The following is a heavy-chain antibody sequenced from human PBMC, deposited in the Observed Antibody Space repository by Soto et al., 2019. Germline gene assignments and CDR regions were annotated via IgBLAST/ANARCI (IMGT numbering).Heavy chain of an antibody. D-gene: IGHD3-10*01. CDR3: ACSETAPKWTMVRGGYFDY. CDR2: ISAYNGNT. J-gene: IGHJ4*02. CDR1: GYTFTSYG. Sequence: ASVKVSCKASGYTFTSYGISWVRQAPGQGLEWMGWISAYNGNTNYAQKLQGRVTMTTDTSTSTAYMELSSLRSEDTAVYYCACSETAPKWTMVRGGYFDYWGQGTLVTVSS. V-gene: IGHV1-18*04.